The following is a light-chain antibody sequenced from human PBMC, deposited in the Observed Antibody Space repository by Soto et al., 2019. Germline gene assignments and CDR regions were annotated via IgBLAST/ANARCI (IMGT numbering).Light chain of an antibody. J-gene: IGKJ4*01. V-gene: IGKV3-15*01. CDR2: DAY. Sequence: ELVLTQSPATLSVSPGESATLSCRASQGVGSTLAWYQQKPGQAPRLLIYDAYIRATGIPARFSGAGSGTEFTLTISRLQSEDFAVYYCQHYLTWPLAFGGGTRVEI. CDR3: QHYLTWPLA. CDR1: QGVGST.